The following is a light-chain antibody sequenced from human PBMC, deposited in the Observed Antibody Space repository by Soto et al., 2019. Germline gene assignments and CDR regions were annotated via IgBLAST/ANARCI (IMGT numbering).Light chain of an antibody. V-gene: IGKV1-9*01. CDR1: QGISNY. CDR3: QQLNSYLIT. CDR2: AAS. J-gene: IGKJ5*01. Sequence: DIQLTQSPSFLSASVGDRVTITCRASQGISNYLAWYQQKPGKAPKLLIYAASTLQSGVPSRFSGSGSGPELTLTISSLQPEDFATYYCQQLNSYLITFGQGTRLEIK.